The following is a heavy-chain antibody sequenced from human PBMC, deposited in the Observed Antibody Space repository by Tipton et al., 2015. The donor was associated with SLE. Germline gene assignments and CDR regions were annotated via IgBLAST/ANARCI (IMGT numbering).Heavy chain of an antibody. J-gene: IGHJ3*01. CDR2: IDQIGSA. D-gene: IGHD3-3*01. Sequence: TLSLTCIVSGGSISGNYWSWIRQPPGKRLEWIGYIDQIGSANYNPSLQSRVTISVGKSTTQFSLKLTSVTAADSAIYYCARHAYDVWRGYYHHVFDDWGQGTILTVSS. V-gene: IGHV4-59*08. CDR3: ARHAYDVWRGYYHHVFDD. CDR1: GGSISGNY.